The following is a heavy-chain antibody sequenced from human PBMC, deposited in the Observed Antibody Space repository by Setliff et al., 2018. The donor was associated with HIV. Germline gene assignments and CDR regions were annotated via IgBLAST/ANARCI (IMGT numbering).Heavy chain of an antibody. V-gene: IGHV4-34*01. J-gene: IGHJ4*02. CDR3: ARGRGRTFYYDRNYFDY. CDR2: INQSGST. Sequence: SETLSLTCAVYGGSLSGDYWSWIRQPPGKGLEWIGEINQSGSTNYNPSLKSRVIISVDTSKNQLSLKLSSVTAADTAMYYCARGRGRTFYYDRNYFDYWGQGTLVTVSS. CDR1: GGSLSGDY. D-gene: IGHD3-22*01.